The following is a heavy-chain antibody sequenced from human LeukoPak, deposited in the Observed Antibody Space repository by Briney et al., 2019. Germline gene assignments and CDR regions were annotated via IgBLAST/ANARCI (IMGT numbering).Heavy chain of an antibody. D-gene: IGHD3-10*01. CDR3: AKDLEFR. Sequence: GGSLRLSCAASGFTFSSYGMHWVRQAPGKGLEWVAVISYDGSNKYYADSVKGRFTISRDNSKNTLYLQVNSLRAEDTAVYYCAKDLEFRWGQGTLVTVSS. V-gene: IGHV3-30*18. J-gene: IGHJ4*02. CDR1: GFTFSSYG. CDR2: ISYDGSNK.